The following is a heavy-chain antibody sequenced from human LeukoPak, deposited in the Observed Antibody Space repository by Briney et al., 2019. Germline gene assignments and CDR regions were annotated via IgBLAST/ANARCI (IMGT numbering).Heavy chain of an antibody. CDR3: ATASSITAAGTFQY. D-gene: IGHD6-13*01. CDR2: ISSSGSSI. J-gene: IGHJ1*01. CDR1: GFTFSDYY. Sequence: GGSLRLSCAASGFTFSDYYMNWIRQAPGKGLEWVSYISSSGSSIYYADSVKGRFTISRDNAKNSLYLQMTSLRAEDTAVYYCATASSITAAGTFQYWGQGTLVTVSS. V-gene: IGHV3-11*01.